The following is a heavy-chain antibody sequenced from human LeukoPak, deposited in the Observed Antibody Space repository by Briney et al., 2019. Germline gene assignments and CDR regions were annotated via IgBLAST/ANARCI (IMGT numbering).Heavy chain of an antibody. Sequence: PSETLSLTCTVSGGSIRSSGYYWGWLRQPPGKGLEWIGSIYYSGSTSYTPSLKSRATMTVDTSQNQFSLKLSSVTAADTAVYYCARNASTMIVPGGWFDPWGQGTLVTVSS. CDR1: GGSIRSSGYY. CDR2: IYYSGST. CDR3: ARNASTMIVPGGWFDP. D-gene: IGHD3-22*01. V-gene: IGHV4-39*01. J-gene: IGHJ5*02.